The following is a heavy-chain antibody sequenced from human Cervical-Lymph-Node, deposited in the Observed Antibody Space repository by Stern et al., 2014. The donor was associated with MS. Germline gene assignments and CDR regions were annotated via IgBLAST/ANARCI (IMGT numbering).Heavy chain of an antibody. Sequence: VQLVESGGGVVQPGRSLRLSWAASGFTFSAHGMHWVRQAPGKGLEWVTVIWYDGTSKYYADSVKGRFTISRDNSKNTLYLQLNSLRVEDTAVFYCARGLSYFDYWGRGTLVTVSS. CDR3: ARGLSYFDY. V-gene: IGHV3-33*01. CDR1: GFTFSAHG. J-gene: IGHJ4*02. CDR2: IWYDGTSK.